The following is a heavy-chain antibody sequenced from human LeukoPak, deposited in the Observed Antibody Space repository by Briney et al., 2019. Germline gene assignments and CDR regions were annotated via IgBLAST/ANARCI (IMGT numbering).Heavy chain of an antibody. Sequence: GGSLRLSCAASGFTLSIHGMNWVRQGPGKGLEWVSGITGSGGSTYYADSVKGRFTISRDNSKNTVYLQMNSLRAEDTAVYYCARDLSLIALTDWGQGTLVTVSS. CDR1: GFTLSIHG. CDR2: ITGSGGST. CDR3: ARDLSLIALTD. J-gene: IGHJ4*02. V-gene: IGHV3-23*01. D-gene: IGHD3-22*01.